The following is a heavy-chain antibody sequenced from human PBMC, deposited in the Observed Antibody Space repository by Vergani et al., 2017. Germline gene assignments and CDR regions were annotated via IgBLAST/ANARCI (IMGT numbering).Heavy chain of an antibody. Sequence: QVQLQESGPGLVKASETLYLTCTVSGDSINSRSYYWGWIRQPPGKGLEWIGSIYNSGNGDSRPSLKSRVTISADTSKNQFSLRLTSVTAADTAVYYCAVDKYYSDSTCHFRGRYFDVWGRGTMVTVPS. V-gene: IGHV4-39*01. CDR1: GDSINSRSYY. CDR2: IYNSGNG. J-gene: IGHJ2*01. CDR3: AVDKYYSDSTCHFRGRYFDV. D-gene: IGHD3-16*01.